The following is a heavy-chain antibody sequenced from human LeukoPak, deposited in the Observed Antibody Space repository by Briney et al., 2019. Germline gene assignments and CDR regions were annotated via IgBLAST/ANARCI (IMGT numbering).Heavy chain of an antibody. Sequence: GGSLRLSCAASEFTVSSNYMHWVRQAPGKGLEWVSLIYIGGNTFYADSVKGRFTISRDNSKNTLYLQMNSLRAEDTAVYYCARSILDAFDIWGQGTMVTVSS. CDR2: IYIGGNT. D-gene: IGHD2-21*01. CDR3: ARSILDAFDI. J-gene: IGHJ3*02. V-gene: IGHV3-53*05. CDR1: EFTVSSNY.